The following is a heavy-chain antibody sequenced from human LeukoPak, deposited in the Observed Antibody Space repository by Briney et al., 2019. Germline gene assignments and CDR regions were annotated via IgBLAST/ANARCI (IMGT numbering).Heavy chain of an antibody. J-gene: IGHJ4*02. CDR2: IYYSGST. CDR3: ARVIVVITPNNFDY. V-gene: IGHV4-34*01. CDR1: GGSFSGYY. Sequence: PSETLSLTCAVYGGSFSGYYWSWVRQPPGKGLEWIGSIYYSGSTYYNPSLKSRVTISVDTSKNQFSLKLSSVTAADTAVYYCARVIVVITPNNFDYWGQGTLVTVSS. D-gene: IGHD3-22*01.